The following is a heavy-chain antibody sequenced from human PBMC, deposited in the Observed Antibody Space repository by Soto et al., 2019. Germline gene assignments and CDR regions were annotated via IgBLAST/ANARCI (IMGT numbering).Heavy chain of an antibody. CDR2: ISVSGGST. D-gene: IGHD3-3*01. CDR1: GFTFSTYA. V-gene: IGHV3-23*01. CDR3: TKDHDFWSGYHDAFDI. J-gene: IGHJ3*02. Sequence: LRLSCAASGFTFSTYAMTWVRQVPGKGLQWVSSISVSGGSTYYADSVKGRFTISRDNSRNTLYLQMNSLRAVDTAVYYCTKDHDFWSGYHDAFDIWGQGTMVTVSS.